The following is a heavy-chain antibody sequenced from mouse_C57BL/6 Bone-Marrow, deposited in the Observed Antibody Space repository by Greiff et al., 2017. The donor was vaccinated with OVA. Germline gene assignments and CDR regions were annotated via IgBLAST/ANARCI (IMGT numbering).Heavy chain of an antibody. CDR2: IYPGSGNT. CDR1: GYTFTDYY. D-gene: IGHD2-14*01. Sequence: QVQLQQPGAELVRPGSSVKLSCKASGYTFTDYYINWVKQRPGQGLEWIARIYPGSGNTYYNEKFKGKATLTAEKSSSTAYMQLSSLTSEDSAVYFCARGGGTRGFAYWGQGTLVTVSA. V-gene: IGHV1-76*01. CDR3: ARGGGTRGFAY. J-gene: IGHJ3*01.